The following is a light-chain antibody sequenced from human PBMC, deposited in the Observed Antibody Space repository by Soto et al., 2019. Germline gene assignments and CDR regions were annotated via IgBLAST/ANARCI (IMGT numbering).Light chain of an antibody. CDR2: ASS. CDR1: QGISNY. J-gene: IGKJ5*01. Sequence: EIQMTQSPSSLSASVGDRFTITCLAIQGISNYLSWYQQKPVKCPKLLIYASSTLQSGFPSRFSGSGSGTEFTLTISSLQPDDFATYYCPQYSSYSTVGRGTRLEIK. V-gene: IGKV1-27*01. CDR3: PQYSSYST.